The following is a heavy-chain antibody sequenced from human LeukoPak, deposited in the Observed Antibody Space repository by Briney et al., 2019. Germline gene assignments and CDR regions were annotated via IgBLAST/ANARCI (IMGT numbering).Heavy chain of an antibody. D-gene: IGHD3-22*01. Sequence: GGSLRLSCAASGFTFSSHSMNWVRQAPGKGLEWVSYISSSSSTIYYADSVKGRFTISRDNAKNSLYLQMNSLRAEDTAVYNCARDFSDDSSGYYGELDYWGQGTLVTVSS. CDR3: ARDFSDDSSGYYGELDY. V-gene: IGHV3-48*01. J-gene: IGHJ4*02. CDR1: GFTFSSHS. CDR2: ISSSSSTI.